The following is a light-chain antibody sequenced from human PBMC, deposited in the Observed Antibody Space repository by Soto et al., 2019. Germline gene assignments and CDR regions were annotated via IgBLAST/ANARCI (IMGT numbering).Light chain of an antibody. CDR3: LKYGRSPGWT. CDR1: QSVSSDF. CDR2: AAS. V-gene: IGKV3-20*01. J-gene: IGKJ1*01. Sequence: GLPQSPGTLSLSPGERATLSCRASQSVSSDFLAWYQQKPGQAPRLLIYAASSRASGIPDRFSGSGSETEFTLTISRLEPEDFAVYYCLKYGRSPGWTFGQGTKADIK.